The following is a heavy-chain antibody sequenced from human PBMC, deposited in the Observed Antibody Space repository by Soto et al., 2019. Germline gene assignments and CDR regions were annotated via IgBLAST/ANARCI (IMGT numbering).Heavy chain of an antibody. J-gene: IGHJ6*02. D-gene: IGHD2-2*02. CDR3: AREYTAWPLAYGLDV. V-gene: IGHV4-59*12. CDR1: GGSISSYY. Sequence: PSETLSLTCTVSGGSISSYYWSWIWQPPGKGLEWIGYIYYSGSTNYSPSLKSRVTISVDNAKNSVSLQMSSLRAEDTAVYYCAREYTAWPLAYGLDVWGQGTTVTVSS. CDR2: IYYSGST.